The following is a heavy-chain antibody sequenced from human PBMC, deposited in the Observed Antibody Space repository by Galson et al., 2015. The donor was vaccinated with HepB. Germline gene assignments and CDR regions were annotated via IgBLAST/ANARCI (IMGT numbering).Heavy chain of an antibody. CDR2: ISSSGGST. V-gene: IGHV3-23*01. D-gene: IGHD1-26*01. CDR3: AKSVRGTYAPEY. Sequence: SLRLSCAASGFTFSSYTMNWVRQAPGKGLEWVSGISSSGGSTYYADSVKGRFTISRDNSKNTLYPQINSPRAEDTAVYYCAKSVRGTYAPEYWGQGTLVTVPS. J-gene: IGHJ4*02. CDR1: GFTFSSYT.